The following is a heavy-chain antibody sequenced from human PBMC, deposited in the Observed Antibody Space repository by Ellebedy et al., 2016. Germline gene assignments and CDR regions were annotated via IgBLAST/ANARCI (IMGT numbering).Heavy chain of an antibody. Sequence: GESLKISXAASGFTFIDHYMSWIRQAPGKGLEWLSNIGSSGIPTYYADSVKGRFTISRDNARTSLYLQMNSLRADDTVIYYCVREQYDYESYYFDSWGQGTLVTVSS. CDR2: IGSSGIPT. V-gene: IGHV3-11*01. CDR1: GFTFIDHY. CDR3: VREQYDYESYYFDS. J-gene: IGHJ4*02. D-gene: IGHD3-16*01.